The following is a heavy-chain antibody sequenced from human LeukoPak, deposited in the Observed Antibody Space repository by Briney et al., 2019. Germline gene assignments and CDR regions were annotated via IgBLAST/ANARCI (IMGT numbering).Heavy chain of an antibody. J-gene: IGHJ4*02. V-gene: IGHV4-59*11. D-gene: IGHD3-10*01. CDR1: GGSLSIHY. Sequence: SETLSLTCTVSGGSLSIHYWTWIRQPPGKGLEWIGYIYYSGSTNYNPSLKSRVTISLDTPKNQFSLKLSSVTAADTAIYYCARIYGSYSPDYWGQGTLVTVSS. CDR3: ARIYGSYSPDY. CDR2: IYYSGST.